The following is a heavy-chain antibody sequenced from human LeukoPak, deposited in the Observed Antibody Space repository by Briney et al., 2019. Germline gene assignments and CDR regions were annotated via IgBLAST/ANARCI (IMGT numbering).Heavy chain of an antibody. Sequence: GGSLRFSCAASGFTFSSYGMSWVRQAPGKGLDWVSAISGSGSSTYYADSVKGRFTISRDNSKNTLYLQMNSLRAEDTAVYYCAKNLGYYYWDAFDIWGQGTMVTVSS. D-gene: IGHD3-22*01. CDR2: ISGSGSST. CDR1: GFTFSSYG. V-gene: IGHV3-23*01. CDR3: AKNLGYYYWDAFDI. J-gene: IGHJ3*02.